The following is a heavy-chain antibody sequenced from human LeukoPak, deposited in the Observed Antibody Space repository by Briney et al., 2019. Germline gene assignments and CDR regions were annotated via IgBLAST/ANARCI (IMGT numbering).Heavy chain of an antibody. CDR2: IYPDDSNT. D-gene: IGHD3-22*01. V-gene: IGHV5-51*01. CDR3: ARLPMVTSGYSRAGSIYFDY. J-gene: IGHJ4*02. Sequence: GESLKISCKGSGYSFTSYWIGWVRQMPGKGLEWMGIIYPDDSNTRYSPSFQGQVTISADKSISTAYVQWSSLKASDTAMYFCARLPMVTSGYSRAGSIYFDYWGQGTLVTVSS. CDR1: GYSFTSYW.